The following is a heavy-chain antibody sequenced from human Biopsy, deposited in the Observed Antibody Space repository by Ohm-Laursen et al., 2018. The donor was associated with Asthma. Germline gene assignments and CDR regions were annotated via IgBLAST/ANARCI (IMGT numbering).Heavy chain of an antibody. Sequence: SLRLSCTASGFTFDNYTMHWVRQAPGKGLEWVTIISYDGRNTYYADSVEGRFTTSRDNSKNTLFLQMSSLKPEDTAVYYCARGGLHYYEYYGMDVWGQGTTVTVSS. J-gene: IGHJ6*02. CDR1: GFTFDNYT. D-gene: IGHD2-21*02. CDR2: ISYDGRNT. V-gene: IGHV3-30*04. CDR3: ARGGLHYYEYYGMDV.